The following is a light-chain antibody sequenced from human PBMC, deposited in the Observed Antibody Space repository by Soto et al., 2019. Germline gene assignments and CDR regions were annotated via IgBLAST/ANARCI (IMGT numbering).Light chain of an antibody. CDR3: SSYTRSSTLV. V-gene: IGLV2-14*01. CDR1: SSDIGGYNY. Sequence: QSALTQPASVSGSPGQSITISCTGTSSDIGGYNYVSWYQQHPGKAPKLIIYDVSNRPSGVSNRFSGSKSGNKASLTISGLQAEDEADYYCSSYTRSSTLVFGGGTKVTVL. CDR2: DVS. J-gene: IGLJ2*01.